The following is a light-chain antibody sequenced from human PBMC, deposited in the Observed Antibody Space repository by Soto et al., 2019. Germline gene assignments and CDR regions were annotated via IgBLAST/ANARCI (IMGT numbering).Light chain of an antibody. CDR2: AAS. J-gene: IGKJ1*01. Sequence: AIQMTQSPSSLSASVGDRVTITCRASQGIRNDLNWYQQKPGKAPKLLIHAASSLQSGVPSKFSGSGSGTDFTLTISSLQPEDFATYYCLQDYNYPRTFGQGTKVEIK. V-gene: IGKV1-6*01. CDR1: QGIRND. CDR3: LQDYNYPRT.